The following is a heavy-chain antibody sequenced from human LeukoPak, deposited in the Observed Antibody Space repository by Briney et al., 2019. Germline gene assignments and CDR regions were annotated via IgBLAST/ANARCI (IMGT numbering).Heavy chain of an antibody. D-gene: IGHD6-19*01. J-gene: IGHJ4*02. Sequence: SETLSLTCTVSGGSISSYYWSWIRQPPGKGLEWIGYIYYSGSTNYNPSLKSRVTISVDTSKNQFSLILTSVTAADTAVYYCARDQVGSSGHFDCWGQGTLVTVSS. V-gene: IGHV4-59*01. CDR2: IYYSGST. CDR3: ARDQVGSSGHFDC. CDR1: GGSISSYY.